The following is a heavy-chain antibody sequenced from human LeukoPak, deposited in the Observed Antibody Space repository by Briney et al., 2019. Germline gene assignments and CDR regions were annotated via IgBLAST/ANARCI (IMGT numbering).Heavy chain of an antibody. CDR2: IYPGDSDT. CDR3: ARHQPLSGSGWPEIDY. Sequence: SGESLKISCKGSGYSFTSYWIGWVRQMPGKGLEWMGIIYPGDSDTGYSPSLQGQVTISADKSISTAYLQWSSLKASDTAMYYCARHQPLSGSGWPEIDYWGQGTLVTVSS. CDR1: GYSFTSYW. J-gene: IGHJ4*02. V-gene: IGHV5-51*01. D-gene: IGHD6-19*01.